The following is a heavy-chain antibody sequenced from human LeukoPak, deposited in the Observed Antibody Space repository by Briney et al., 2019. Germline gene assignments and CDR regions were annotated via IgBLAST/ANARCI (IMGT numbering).Heavy chain of an antibody. CDR2: ISYDGSSK. J-gene: IGHJ4*02. D-gene: IGHD6-13*01. CDR1: GFTFSSYA. CDR3: ARDAGTAGSFDY. Sequence: GGSLRLSCAASGFTFSSYAMHWVRQAPGKGLEWVAVISYDGSSKYYADSVKGRFTISRDNSKNTLYLQMNSLRAEDTAVYYCARDAGTAGSFDYWGQGTLVTVSS. V-gene: IGHV3-30-3*01.